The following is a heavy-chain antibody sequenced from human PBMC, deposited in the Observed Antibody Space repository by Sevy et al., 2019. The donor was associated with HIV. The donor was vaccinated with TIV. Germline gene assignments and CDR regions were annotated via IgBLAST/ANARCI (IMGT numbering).Heavy chain of an antibody. CDR3: ARRGGDYYSSSVFYP. CDR1: GGSISSSNYY. Sequence: SETLSLTCTVSGGSISSSNYYWGWIRQPPGKGLEWIGSIYYSGRTYYNPSLKSRVTISVDTSKNKFSLRLSSVTAADTAVYYGARRGGDYYSSSVFYPWGQGTLVTVSS. CDR2: IYYSGRT. D-gene: IGHD3-22*01. J-gene: IGHJ5*02. V-gene: IGHV4-39*01.